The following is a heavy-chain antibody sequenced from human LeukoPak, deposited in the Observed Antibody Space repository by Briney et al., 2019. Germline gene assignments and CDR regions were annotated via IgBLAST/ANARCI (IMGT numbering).Heavy chain of an antibody. Sequence: SETLSLTCTVSGGSISSYYWSWIRQPPGKGLEWIGYIYYSGSTYYNPSLKSRVTISVDTSKNQFSLKLSSVTAADTAVYYCAKQYYYDSSMDYWGQGTLVTVSS. J-gene: IGHJ4*02. CDR1: GGSISSYY. CDR2: IYYSGST. V-gene: IGHV4-59*08. D-gene: IGHD3-22*01. CDR3: AKQYYYDSSMDY.